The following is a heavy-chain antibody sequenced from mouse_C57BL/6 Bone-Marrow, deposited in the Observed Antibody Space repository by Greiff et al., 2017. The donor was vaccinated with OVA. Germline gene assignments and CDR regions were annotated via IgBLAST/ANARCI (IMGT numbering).Heavy chain of an antibody. CDR3: ARKGTTVVEGY. V-gene: IGHV1-50*01. Sequence: QVQLQQPGAELVKPGASVKLSCKASGYTFTSYWMQWVKQRPGQGLEWIGEIDPSDSYTNYNQKFKGKATLTVDTSSSTAYMQLSSLTSEDSAVYYCARKGTTVVEGYWGQGTTLTVSS. J-gene: IGHJ2*01. D-gene: IGHD1-1*01. CDR1: GYTFTSYW. CDR2: IDPSDSYT.